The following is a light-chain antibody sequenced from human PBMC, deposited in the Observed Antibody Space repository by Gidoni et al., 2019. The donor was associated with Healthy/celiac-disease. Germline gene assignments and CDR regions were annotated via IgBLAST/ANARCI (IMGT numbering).Light chain of an antibody. CDR2: DGS. CDR3: CSYAGSYTLV. V-gene: IGLV2-11*01. CDR1: SSDVGGYNY. Sequence: QSALTQPRSLSGSPGQSVTISCTGTSSDVGGYNYVSWYQQHPGKAPKLIIYDGSKRPPGVPDRFSGSKSGNTASLTSSGLQAEDEADYYCCSYAGSYTLVFGGGTKLTVL. J-gene: IGLJ2*01.